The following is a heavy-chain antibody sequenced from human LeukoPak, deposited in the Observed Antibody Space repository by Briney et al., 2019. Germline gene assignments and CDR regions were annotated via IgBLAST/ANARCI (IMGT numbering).Heavy chain of an antibody. V-gene: IGHV1-2*04. J-gene: IGHJ4*02. Sequence: ASVKVSCKASGYTFTGYYMHWVRQAPGQGLEWMGWINPNSGGTNYAQKFQGWVTMTRDTSISTACMELSRLRSDDTAVYYCARSYGSGSYSFDYWGQGTLVTVSS. CDR3: ARSYGSGSYSFDY. D-gene: IGHD3-10*01. CDR1: GYTFTGYY. CDR2: INPNSGGT.